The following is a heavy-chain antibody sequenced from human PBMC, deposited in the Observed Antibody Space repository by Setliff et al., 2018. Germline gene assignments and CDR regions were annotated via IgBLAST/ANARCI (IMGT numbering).Heavy chain of an antibody. J-gene: IGHJ6*02. V-gene: IGHV1-18*01. CDR1: GYTFTSYG. CDR3: ASDGQGNYNFWSGSYYYYYGMDV. D-gene: IGHD3-3*01. Sequence: ASVKVSCKASGYTFTSYGISWVRQAPGQGLEWMGWISAYNGNTNYAQKLQGRVTMTTDTSTSTAYMELRSLRSDDTAVYYCASDGQGNYNFWSGSYYYYYGMDVWGQGTTVTVS. CDR2: ISAYNGNT.